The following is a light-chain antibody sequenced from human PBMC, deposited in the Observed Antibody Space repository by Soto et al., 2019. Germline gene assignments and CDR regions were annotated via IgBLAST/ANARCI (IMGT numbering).Light chain of an antibody. CDR2: RNN. CDR1: SSNIGSNY. J-gene: IGLJ1*01. V-gene: IGLV1-47*01. CDR3: AAWDDSLSGFYV. Sequence: SVLPQPPSASGTPGQRVTISCSGSSSNIGSNYVYWYQQLPGTAPKLLIYRNNQRPSGVPDRFSGSKSGTSASLAISGLRSEDEADYYCAAWDDSLSGFYVFGTGTKATVL.